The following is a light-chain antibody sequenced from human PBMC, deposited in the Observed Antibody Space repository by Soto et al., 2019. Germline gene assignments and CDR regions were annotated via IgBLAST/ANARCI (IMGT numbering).Light chain of an antibody. V-gene: IGKV3-20*01. CDR3: QQYGRSQFS. J-gene: IGKJ3*01. CDR2: GAS. Sequence: NVLTQSPGTLSLSPGERATLSCRASHIVRSNFLAWYQQKPGQAPRLLIFGASNRASGIPDRFSGSGSGTDFTLTISRLDPEDFAVYYCQQYGRSQFSFGPGTKVDIK. CDR1: HIVRSNF.